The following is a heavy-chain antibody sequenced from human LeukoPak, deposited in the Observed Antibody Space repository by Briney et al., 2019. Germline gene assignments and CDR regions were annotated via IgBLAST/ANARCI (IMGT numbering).Heavy chain of an antibody. V-gene: IGHV5-51*01. J-gene: IGHJ4*02. CDR3: ARQGPESVFDY. Sequence: GESLQISCKGSAYSFTSHCIGCVRQMPGKGLEWMGSLFPGDSDTIYSPYFQGQVTISADTTISPAYLQWSSLKASDTAMYYCARQGPESVFDYWGQGTLVTVSS. CDR2: LFPGDSDT. CDR1: AYSFTSHC.